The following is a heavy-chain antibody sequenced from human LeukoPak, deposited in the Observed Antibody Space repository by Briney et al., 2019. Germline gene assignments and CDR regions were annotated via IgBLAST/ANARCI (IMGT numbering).Heavy chain of an antibody. V-gene: IGHV3-21*01. J-gene: IGHJ6*02. Sequence: PGGSLRLSCAASGFTFSSYSMNWVRQAPGKGLEWVSSISSSSSYIYYADSVKGRFTISRDNAKNSLYLQMNSLRAEDTAVYYCARADIAAAGTNYYYGMDVWGQGTTVTVSS. CDR1: GFTFSSYS. CDR2: ISSSSSYI. D-gene: IGHD6-13*01. CDR3: ARADIAAAGTNYYYGMDV.